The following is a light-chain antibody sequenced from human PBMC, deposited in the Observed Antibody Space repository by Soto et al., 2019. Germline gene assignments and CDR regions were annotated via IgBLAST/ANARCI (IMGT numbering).Light chain of an antibody. CDR1: QIISTY. V-gene: IGKV1-39*01. J-gene: IGKJ1*01. Sequence: DIQITQSPYSLYASVGDRVTITCRGSQIISTYLNWYQQRAGLAPRLLIYAASSLQSGVPPRFSGSGSGTDFTLTISSLQPEDFATYFCQQTYSAPPTFGQGTKVDI. CDR2: AAS. CDR3: QQTYSAPPT.